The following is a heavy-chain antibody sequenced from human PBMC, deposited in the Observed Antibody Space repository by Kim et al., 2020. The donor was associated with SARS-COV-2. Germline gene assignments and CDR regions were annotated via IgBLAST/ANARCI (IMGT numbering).Heavy chain of an antibody. V-gene: IGHV1-18*01. Sequence: QKLQGRVTMTTDTSTSTAYMELRSLRSDDTAVYYCARVRLSGSSTFFFDYWGQGTLVTVSS. J-gene: IGHJ4*02. CDR3: ARVRLSGSSTFFFDY. D-gene: IGHD1-26*01.